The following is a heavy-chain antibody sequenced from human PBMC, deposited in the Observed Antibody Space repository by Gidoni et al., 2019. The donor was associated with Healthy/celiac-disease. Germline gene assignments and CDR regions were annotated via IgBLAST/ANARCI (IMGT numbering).Heavy chain of an antibody. CDR2: IWYDGSNK. V-gene: IGHV3-33*01. CDR3: ARGGAYYYDSSGYYVIDY. Sequence: GKGLEWVAVIWYDGSNKYYADSVKGRFTISRDNSKNTLYLQMNSLRAEDTAVYYCARGGAYYYDSSGYYVIDYWGQGTLVTVSS. J-gene: IGHJ4*02. D-gene: IGHD3-22*01.